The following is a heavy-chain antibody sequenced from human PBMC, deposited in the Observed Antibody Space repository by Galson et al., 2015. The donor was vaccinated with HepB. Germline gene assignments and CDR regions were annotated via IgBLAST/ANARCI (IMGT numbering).Heavy chain of an antibody. V-gene: IGHV1-8*01. Sequence: SCKASGYTFTSFDINWVRQVTGQGLEWMGWMNPDSGNTGYARKFQGRVTMTRNTSISTAYMELNSLRSADTAVYYCARASLRIAAAGTVDYWGQGTLVTVSS. J-gene: IGHJ4*02. CDR1: GYTFTSFD. CDR3: ARASLRIAAAGTVDY. D-gene: IGHD6-13*01. CDR2: MNPDSGNT.